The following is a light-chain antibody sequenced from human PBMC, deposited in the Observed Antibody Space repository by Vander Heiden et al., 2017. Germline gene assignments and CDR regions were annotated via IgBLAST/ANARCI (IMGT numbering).Light chain of an antibody. V-gene: IGKV1-33*01. CDR1: QDISNY. CDR3: QHYDNHPLT. Sequence: DIQMTQSPSSLSASVGDRVTITCQASQDISNYLNWYQQKPGKAPKLLIYDASNLETGVPSRFSGGGSGTDFTFTISSLQPEDIATYYCQHYDNHPLTFGGGTKVEIK. J-gene: IGKJ4*01. CDR2: DAS.